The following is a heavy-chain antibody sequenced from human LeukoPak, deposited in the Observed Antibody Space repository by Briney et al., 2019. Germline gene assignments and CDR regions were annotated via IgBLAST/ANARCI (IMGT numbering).Heavy chain of an antibody. CDR2: INHSGST. CDR3: ARDSIAAAKPYYYGMDV. D-gene: IGHD6-13*01. V-gene: IGHV4-34*01. Sequence: SETLSLTCAVYGGSFSGYYWSWIRQPPGKGLEWIGEINHSGSTNYNPSLKSRVTISVDPSKNQFSLKLSSVTAADTAVYYCARDSIAAAKPYYYGMDVWGKGTTVTVSS. J-gene: IGHJ6*04. CDR1: GGSFSGYY.